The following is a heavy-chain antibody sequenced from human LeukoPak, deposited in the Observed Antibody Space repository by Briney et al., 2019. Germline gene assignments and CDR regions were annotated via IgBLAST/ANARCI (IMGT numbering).Heavy chain of an antibody. CDR2: IYYDGNT. CDR1: GDSISTSAYY. J-gene: IGHJ4*02. D-gene: IGHD3-10*01. CDR3: ARRYYYGSGSPEY. Sequence: SETLSLTCAVSGDSISTSAYYWAWSRQPPGQGLEWIGNIYYDGNTRYNPSLKSRVTISVDRSKNQFSLKLSSVTAADTAVYYCARRYYYGSGSPEYWGQGSLVTVSS. V-gene: IGHV4-39*01.